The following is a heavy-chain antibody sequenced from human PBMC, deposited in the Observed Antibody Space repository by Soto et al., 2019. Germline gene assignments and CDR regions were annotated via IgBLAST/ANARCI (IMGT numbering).Heavy chain of an antibody. V-gene: IGHV3-33*01. CDR1: GFTFSSYG. CDR2: IWYDGSNK. CDR3: ARDRYSSGWYDLDY. J-gene: IGHJ4*02. Sequence: QVQLVESGGGVVQPGRSLRLSCAASGFTFSSYGMHWVRQAPGKGLEWVAVIWYDGSNKYYADSVKGRFTISRDNSENTLYLQMKSLRAGDTAVYYCARDRYSSGWYDLDYWGQGTLVTVSS. D-gene: IGHD6-19*01.